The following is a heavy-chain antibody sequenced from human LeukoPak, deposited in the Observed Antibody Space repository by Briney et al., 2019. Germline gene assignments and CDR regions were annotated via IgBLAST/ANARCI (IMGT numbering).Heavy chain of an antibody. J-gene: IGHJ4*02. CDR2: ISYDGSNK. Sequence: GGSLRLSCAASGFTFSSYGMHWVRQAPGKGLEWVAVISYDGSNKYYADSVKGRFTISRDNSKNTLYLQMNSLRAEDTAVYYCAKDGGYSGYDHDYWGQGTLVTVSS. CDR3: AKDGGYSGYDHDY. D-gene: IGHD5-12*01. V-gene: IGHV3-30*18. CDR1: GFTFSSYG.